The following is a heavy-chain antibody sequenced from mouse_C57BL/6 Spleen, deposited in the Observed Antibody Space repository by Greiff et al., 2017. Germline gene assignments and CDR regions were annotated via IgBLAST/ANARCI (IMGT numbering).Heavy chain of an antibody. V-gene: IGHV3-6*01. D-gene: IGHD2-13*01. J-gene: IGHJ2*01. CDR3: AREGDPVYFDY. CDR1: GYSITSGYY. Sequence: EVQLQESGPGLVKPSQSLSLTCSVTGYSITSGYYWNWIRQFPGNKLECMGYISYDGSNNYNPSLKNRISITRDTSKNQFFLKLNSVTTEDTATYYCAREGDPVYFDYWGQGTTLTVSS. CDR2: ISYDGSN.